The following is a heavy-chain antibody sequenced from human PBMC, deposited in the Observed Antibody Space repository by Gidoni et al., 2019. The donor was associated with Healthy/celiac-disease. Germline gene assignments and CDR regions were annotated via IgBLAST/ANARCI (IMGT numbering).Heavy chain of an antibody. CDR1: GFTFSSYG. Sequence: QVQRGESGGGVVQPGRSLRLSCAASGFTFSSYGMHWVRQAPGKGLEWVAVISYDGSNKYYADSVKGRFTISRDNSKNTLYLQMNSLRAEDMAVYYCARDRVYAFDIWGQGTMVTVSS. J-gene: IGHJ3*02. CDR2: ISYDGSNK. CDR3: ARDRVYAFDI. V-gene: IGHV3-30*03.